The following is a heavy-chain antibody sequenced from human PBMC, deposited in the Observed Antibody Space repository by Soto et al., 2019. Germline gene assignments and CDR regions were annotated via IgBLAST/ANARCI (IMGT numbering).Heavy chain of an antibody. CDR3: ATATYYYGSGSYYKPAFDI. CDR1: GFTFSSYA. J-gene: IGHJ3*02. V-gene: IGHV3-23*01. Sequence: GGSLRLSCAASGFTFSSYAMSWVRQAPGKGLEWVSAISGSGGSTYYADSVKGRFTISRDNSKNTLYLQMNSLRAEDTAVYYCATATYYYGSGSYYKPAFDIWGQGTMVTVS. CDR2: ISGSGGST. D-gene: IGHD3-10*01.